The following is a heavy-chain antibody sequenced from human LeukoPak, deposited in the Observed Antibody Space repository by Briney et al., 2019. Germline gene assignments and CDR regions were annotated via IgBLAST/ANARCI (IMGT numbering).Heavy chain of an antibody. V-gene: IGHV4-59*01. D-gene: IGHD6-19*01. J-gene: IGHJ4*02. CDR2: TYDSGYT. Sequence: PSETLSLTCTVSGGSISSYYWTWIRLPPGKGLEWIGYTYDSGYTNYNPSLKSRVTISVDMSKNQFSLRLSSVTAADTAVYYCARVMGSGWTGFDYWGQGTLVTVSS. CDR1: GGSISSYY. CDR3: ARVMGSGWTGFDY.